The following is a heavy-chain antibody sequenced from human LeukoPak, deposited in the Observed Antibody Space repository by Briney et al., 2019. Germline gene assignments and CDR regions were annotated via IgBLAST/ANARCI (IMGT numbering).Heavy chain of an antibody. J-gene: IGHJ2*01. CDR3: ARGLVVPAATRYWYFDL. V-gene: IGHV4-34*01. D-gene: IGHD2-2*01. CDR1: GGSFSGYY. CDR2: INHSGST. Sequence: SETLSLTCAVYGGSFSGYYWSWIRQPPGKGPEWIGKINHSGSTNYNPSLKSRVTISIDTSKNQLSLKLSSVTAADTAVYYCARGLVVPAATRYWYFDLWGRGTLITVSS.